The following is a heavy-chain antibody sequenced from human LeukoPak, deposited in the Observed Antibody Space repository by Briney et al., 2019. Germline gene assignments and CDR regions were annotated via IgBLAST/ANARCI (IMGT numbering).Heavy chain of an antibody. Sequence: GGSLRLSCTVPGFTVSSNSMSWVRQAPGKGLEWVSAISGSGGSTYYADSVKGRFTISRDNSKNTLYLQMNSLRAEDTAVYYCANMLLWFGESPSFWGQGTLVTVSS. J-gene: IGHJ4*02. CDR3: ANMLLWFGESPSF. V-gene: IGHV3-23*01. CDR2: ISGSGGST. CDR1: GFTVSSNS. D-gene: IGHD3-10*01.